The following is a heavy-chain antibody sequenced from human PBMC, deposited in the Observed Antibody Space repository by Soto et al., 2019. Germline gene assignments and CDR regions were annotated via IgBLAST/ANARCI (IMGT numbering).Heavy chain of an antibody. Sequence: PGGSLRLSCAVSGVTLTNVWMNWVRQAPGKGPEWVGRIKSKTDGGTTDYAAPVKGRITISRDHSKDTLYLQMNSLKTEDTAVYYCTTGLSNGYYNFDYWGQGTPVTVSS. J-gene: IGHJ4*02. V-gene: IGHV3-15*07. CDR3: TTGLSNGYYNFDY. D-gene: IGHD2-21*01. CDR2: IKSKTDGGTT. CDR1: GVTLTNVW.